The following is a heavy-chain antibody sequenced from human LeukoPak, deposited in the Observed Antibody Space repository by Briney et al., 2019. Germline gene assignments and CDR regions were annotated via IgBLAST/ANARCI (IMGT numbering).Heavy chain of an antibody. D-gene: IGHD6-13*01. J-gene: IGHJ4*02. V-gene: IGHV3-21*04. CDR1: GFTFSSYS. CDR3: ARSGMAKSQLRPGIAAAGPNGYFDY. CDR2: ISSSSSYI. Sequence: GGSLRLSCAASGFTFSSYSMNWVRQAPGKGLEWVSSISSSSSYIYYADSVKGRFTISRDNAKNSLYLQMNSLRAEDTAVYYCARSGMAKSQLRPGIAAAGPNGYFDYWGQGTLVTVSS.